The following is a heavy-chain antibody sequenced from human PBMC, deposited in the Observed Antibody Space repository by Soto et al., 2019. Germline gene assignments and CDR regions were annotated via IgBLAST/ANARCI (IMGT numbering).Heavy chain of an antibody. Sequence: QVQLVQSGAEVKKPGSSVKVSCKDSGGTFSTYSMFWVRQAPGQGLEWMGRIIPMIGIRNYAQRFQDRVTITADKTTATAHMELSSLRSEDTALYYCTIGSWSGEVFDIWGQWTMVTVSS. CDR3: TIGSWSGEVFDI. D-gene: IGHD2-21*01. J-gene: IGHJ3*02. CDR2: IIPMIGIR. CDR1: GGTFSTYS. V-gene: IGHV1-69*02.